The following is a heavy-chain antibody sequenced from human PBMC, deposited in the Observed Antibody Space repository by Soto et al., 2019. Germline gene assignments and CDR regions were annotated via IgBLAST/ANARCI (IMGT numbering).Heavy chain of an antibody. CDR1: GFTFSSYG. D-gene: IGHD3-16*02. J-gene: IGHJ6*02. CDR3: ARDPIMITFGGVIVISDRPQGEAYGMDV. Sequence: HPGGSLRLSCAASGFTFSSYGMHWVRQAPGKGLEWVAVIWYDGSNKYYADSVKGRFTISRDNSKNTLYLQMNSLRAEDTAVYYCARDPIMITFGGVIVISDRPQGEAYGMDVWGQGTTVTVSS. V-gene: IGHV3-33*01. CDR2: IWYDGSNK.